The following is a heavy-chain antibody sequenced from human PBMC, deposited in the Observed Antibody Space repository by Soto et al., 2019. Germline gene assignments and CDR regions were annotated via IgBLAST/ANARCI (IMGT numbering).Heavy chain of an antibody. D-gene: IGHD3-3*01. V-gene: IGHV4-34*01. Sequence: SETLSLTCAVYGGSFSGYYWSWIRQPPGKGLEWIGEINHSGSTNYNPSLKSRVTISVDTSKNQFSLKLSSVTAADTAVYYCARGRSQLTIFGVAPFDYWGQGTLVTVSS. CDR3: ARGRSQLTIFGVAPFDY. J-gene: IGHJ4*02. CDR2: INHSGST. CDR1: GGSFSGYY.